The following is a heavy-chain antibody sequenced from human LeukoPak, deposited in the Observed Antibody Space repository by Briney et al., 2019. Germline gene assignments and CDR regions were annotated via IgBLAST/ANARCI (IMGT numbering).Heavy chain of an antibody. D-gene: IGHD4-23*01. J-gene: IGHJ6*02. CDR3: AGHDYGGNLYYYYGMDV. CDR1: GGSISSYY. Sequence: SETLSLTCTVSGGSISSYYWSWIRQPPGKGLEWIGYIHYSGSTNYNPSLKSRVTISVDTSRNQFSLKLSSVTAADTAVYYCAGHDYGGNLYYYYGMDVWGQGTTVTVSS. V-gene: IGHV4-59*08. CDR2: IHYSGST.